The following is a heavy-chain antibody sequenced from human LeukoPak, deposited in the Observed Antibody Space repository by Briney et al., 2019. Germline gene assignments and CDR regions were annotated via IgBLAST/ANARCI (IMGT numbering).Heavy chain of an antibody. CDR3: AKDSGYGGALDI. CDR2: IKQDGSAK. V-gene: IGHV3-7*01. J-gene: IGHJ3*02. CDR1: GLTFTTYW. D-gene: IGHD5-12*01. Sequence: GGSLRLSCAASGLTFTTYWMHWVRQAPGKGLEWVANIKQDGSAKYYVDSVKGRFTISRDNAKNSLYLQMNSLTVEDTAVYYCAKDSGYGGALDIWGQGTMVTVSS.